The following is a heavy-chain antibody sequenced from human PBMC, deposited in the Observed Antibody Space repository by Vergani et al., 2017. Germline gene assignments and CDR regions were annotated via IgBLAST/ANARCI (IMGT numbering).Heavy chain of an antibody. D-gene: IGHD2-15*01. CDR1: GFISSSYW. V-gene: IGHV3-7*01. CDR2: VNQDGSEK. Sequence: EGQLVESGGDWVQRGGSLRLSCAASGFISSSYWMSWVRQAPGKGLEWVANVNQDGSEKYYVDSVRGRFTISRDNAKNSIYLQMNSLRAEDTAVYFCVGGPLICRGLGNSDINNYYGRVVAVQATTLIVS. J-gene: IGHJ6*02. CDR3: VGGPLICRGLGNSDINNYYGRVV.